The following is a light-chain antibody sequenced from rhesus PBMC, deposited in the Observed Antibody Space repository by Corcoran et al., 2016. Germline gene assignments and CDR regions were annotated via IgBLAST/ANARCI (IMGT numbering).Light chain of an antibody. J-gene: IGLJ1*01. CDR1: SSNIGHYY. Sequence: QSVLTQPPSISGAPGQRVTISCTGSSSNIGHYYVNWYQQIPGTAPKLHIYETHKRPSGISDRLSGSQSGTSASLTLSGLQSEDEADYYCQSYDSSLNAYIVGAGTRLTV. CDR3: QSYDSSLNAYI. V-gene: IGLV1-85*01. CDR2: ETH.